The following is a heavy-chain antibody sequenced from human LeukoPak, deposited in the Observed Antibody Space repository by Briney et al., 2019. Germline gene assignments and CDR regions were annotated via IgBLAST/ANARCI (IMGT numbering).Heavy chain of an antibody. Sequence: PGGSLRLSCAASGFTFSSYDVHWVRQATGKGLEWVSAIGTAGDTYYPGSVKGRFTISRENAKNSLYLQMNSLRAGDTAVYCCARASGYSSGWYFWYFDLWGRGTLVTVSS. V-gene: IGHV3-13*01. CDR1: GFTFSSYD. CDR3: ARASGYSSGWYFWYFDL. CDR2: IGTAGDT. D-gene: IGHD6-19*01. J-gene: IGHJ2*01.